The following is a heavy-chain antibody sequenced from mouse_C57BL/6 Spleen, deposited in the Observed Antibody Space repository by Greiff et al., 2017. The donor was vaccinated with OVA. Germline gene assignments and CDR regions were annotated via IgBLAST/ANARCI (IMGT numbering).Heavy chain of an antibody. J-gene: IGHJ3*01. CDR2: IDPSDSYT. CDR1: GYTFTSYW. V-gene: IGHV1-69*01. CDR3: ARGDGGFAY. D-gene: IGHD2-3*01. Sequence: QVQLQQPGAELVMPGASVKLSCKASGYTFTSYWMNWVKQRPGQGLEWIGEIDPSDSYTNYNQKFKGKSTLTVDKSSSTAYMQLSSLTSEDSAVYYCARGDGGFAYWGQGTLVTVSA.